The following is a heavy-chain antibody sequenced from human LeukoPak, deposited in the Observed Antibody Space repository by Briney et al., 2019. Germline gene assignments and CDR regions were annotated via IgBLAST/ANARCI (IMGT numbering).Heavy chain of an antibody. CDR1: GXTFSSYT. CDR3: APSSSGYYVHFDY. Sequence: AGRSLRLSCAASGXTFSSYTMHWVRQAPGKGLEWVAVISYDGSNKYYADSVKGRFTISRDNSKNTLYLQMNSLRADDTAVYYCAPSSSGYYVHFDYWGQGTLVTVSS. J-gene: IGHJ4*02. V-gene: IGHV3-30-3*01. CDR2: ISYDGSNK. D-gene: IGHD3-22*01.